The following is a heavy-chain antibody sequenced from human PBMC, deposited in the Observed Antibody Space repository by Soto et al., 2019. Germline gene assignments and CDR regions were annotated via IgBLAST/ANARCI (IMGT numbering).Heavy chain of an antibody. V-gene: IGHV3-9*01. CDR3: AKDPIAAASSYYYYMDV. Sequence: DVQLVESGGGLVQPGRSLRLSCAASGFTFDDYAMHWVRQAPGKGLEWVSGISWNSGSIGYADSVKGRFTISRDNAKNSLYLQMNSLRAEDTALYYCAKDPIAAASSYYYYMDVWGKGTTVTVSS. J-gene: IGHJ6*03. D-gene: IGHD6-13*01. CDR1: GFTFDDYA. CDR2: ISWNSGSI.